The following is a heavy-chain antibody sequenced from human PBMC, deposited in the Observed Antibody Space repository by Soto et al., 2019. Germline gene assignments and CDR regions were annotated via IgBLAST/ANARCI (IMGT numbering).Heavy chain of an antibody. D-gene: IGHD3-16*01. CDR3: GRGDTLPGY. V-gene: IGHV3-33*01. J-gene: IGHJ4*02. Sequence: QVQLVESGGGVVQPGRSLRLSCAASGFSFSRYGMHWVRQAPGKGLEWVAIISYDGSNKYYADSVKGRFTISRDNSKNKLYLEMNSLRGGGTAVFFCGRGDTLPGYWGQGTLVTVSS. CDR2: ISYDGSNK. CDR1: GFSFSRYG.